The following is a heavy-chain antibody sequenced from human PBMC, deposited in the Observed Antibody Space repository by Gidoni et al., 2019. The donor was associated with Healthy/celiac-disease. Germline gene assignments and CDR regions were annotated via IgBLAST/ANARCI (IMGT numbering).Heavy chain of an antibody. D-gene: IGHD3-22*01. CDR2: INAGNGNT. CDR3: ARDRAMYYYDSSGYYPKPSFAHYYYMDV. V-gene: IGHV1-3*01. CDR1: GYTFTSYA. Sequence: QVQLVQSGAEGKKPGASVKVSCKASGYTFTSYAMHWVRQAPGQRLEWMGWINAGNGNTKYSQKFQGRVTITRDTSASTAYMELSSLRSEDTAVYYCARDRAMYYYDSSGYYPKPSFAHYYYMDVWGKGTTVTVS. J-gene: IGHJ6*03.